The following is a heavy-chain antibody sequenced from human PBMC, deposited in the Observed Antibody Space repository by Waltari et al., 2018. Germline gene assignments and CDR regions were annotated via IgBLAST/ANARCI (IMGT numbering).Heavy chain of an antibody. V-gene: IGHV3-7*01. J-gene: IGHJ4*02. CDR2: IKQDGSEK. CDR3: ARDAAAAPAFDY. CDR1: GFTFSSYC. D-gene: IGHD6-13*01. Sequence: EVQLVESGGGLFKPGGSLSLSCAASGFTFSSYCISWVRQAPGKGLEWVANIKQDGSEKYYVDSVKGRFTISRDNAKNSLYLQMNSLRAEDTAVYYCARDAAAAPAFDYWGQGTLVTVSS.